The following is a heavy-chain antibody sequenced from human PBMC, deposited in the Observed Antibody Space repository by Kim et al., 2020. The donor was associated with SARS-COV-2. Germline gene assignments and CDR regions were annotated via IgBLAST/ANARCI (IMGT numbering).Heavy chain of an antibody. D-gene: IGHD3-22*01. CDR2: IYSGGSST. V-gene: IGHV3-23*03. Sequence: GGSLRLSCAASGFTFSSYAMSWVRQAPGKGLEWVSVIYSGGSSTYYADSVKGRFTISRDNAKNTLYLQMNSLRAEDTAVYYCAGTGDSSGYYRLEAFDIWGQGTMVTVSS. J-gene: IGHJ3*02. CDR1: GFTFSSYA. CDR3: AGTGDSSGYYRLEAFDI.